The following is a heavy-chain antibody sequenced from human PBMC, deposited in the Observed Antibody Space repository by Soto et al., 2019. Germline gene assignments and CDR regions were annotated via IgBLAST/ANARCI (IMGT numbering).Heavy chain of an antibody. J-gene: IGHJ4*02. V-gene: IGHV1-46*03. D-gene: IGHD1-26*01. Sequence: ASVKVSCKASGYTFTSYYIHWVRQAPGQGLEWMGMINPSAGSTSYAQKFQGRVTMTGDTSTSTVYMELSSLRSEDTAMFYCARYYSGTYSYDYWGQGTLVTVSS. CDR2: INPSAGST. CDR3: ARYYSGTYSYDY. CDR1: GYTFTSYY.